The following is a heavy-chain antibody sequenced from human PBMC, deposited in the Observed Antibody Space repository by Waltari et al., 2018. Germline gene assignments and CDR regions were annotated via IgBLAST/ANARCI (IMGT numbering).Heavy chain of an antibody. CDR2: ILFEGRNT. Sequence: QVQLIESGGGVVQPGRSLRLSCAASGFIFRDYGMHWVRQAPGKGLEWVAFILFEGRNTYYGDSVEGRFTISRDNSKNTLYLGIYSLRAEDTAVYYCARALYSGSYSAGVTDYWATEPWSPSR. CDR3: ARALYSGSYSAGVTDY. J-gene: IGHJ4*01. CDR1: GFIFRDYG. D-gene: IGHD1-26*01. V-gene: IGHV3-33*05.